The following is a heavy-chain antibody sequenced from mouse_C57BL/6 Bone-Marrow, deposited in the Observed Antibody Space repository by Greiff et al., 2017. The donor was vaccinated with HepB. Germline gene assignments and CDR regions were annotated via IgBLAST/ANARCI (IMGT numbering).Heavy chain of an antibody. CDR1: GFTFSSYA. CDR2: ISDGGSYT. Sequence: EVKLMESGGGLVKPGGSLKLSCAASGFTFSSYAMSWVRQTPEKRLEWVATISDGGSYTYYPDNVKGRFTISRDNAKNNLYLQMSHLKSEDTAMYYCARDRTGTLFAYWGQGTLVTVSA. J-gene: IGHJ3*01. V-gene: IGHV5-4*01. D-gene: IGHD4-1*01. CDR3: ARDRTGTLFAY.